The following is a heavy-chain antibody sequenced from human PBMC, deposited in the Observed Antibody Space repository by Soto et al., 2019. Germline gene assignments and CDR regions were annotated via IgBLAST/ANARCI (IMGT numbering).Heavy chain of an antibody. V-gene: IGHV3-7*04. CDR2: IKEDGSER. CDR1: GFTFSNYW. Sequence: EVQLVESGGGLVQPGGSLRLSCAASGFTFSNYWMSWVRQAPGKGLEWVANIKEDGSERYFVDSVKGRFTISRDNAKNSLYLQMNSLRAEDTAVYYCARGTPYCTSTSCSPSYSYGMDVWGQGTTVTVSS. D-gene: IGHD2-2*01. CDR3: ARGTPYCTSTSCSPSYSYGMDV. J-gene: IGHJ6*02.